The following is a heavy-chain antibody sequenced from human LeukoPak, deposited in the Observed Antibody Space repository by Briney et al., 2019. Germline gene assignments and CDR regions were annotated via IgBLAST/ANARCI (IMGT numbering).Heavy chain of an antibody. CDR2: TYYRFKWYN. V-gene: IGHV6-1*01. CDR1: GDSVSSNSAA. Sequence: SQTLSLTFAISGDSVSSNSAAWIWIRQSPSRGLEWLGSTYYRFKWYNDYAVSVKSRITINPDTSKNQFSLQLNSVTPEDTAVYYCARDRAPYGDYFSIWGQGTMVTVSS. J-gene: IGHJ3*02. CDR3: ARDRAPYGDYFSI. D-gene: IGHD4-17*01.